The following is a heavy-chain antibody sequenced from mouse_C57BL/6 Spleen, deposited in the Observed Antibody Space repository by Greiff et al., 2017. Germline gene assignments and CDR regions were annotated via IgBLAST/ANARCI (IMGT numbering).Heavy chain of an antibody. V-gene: IGHV5-15*01. J-gene: IGHJ1*03. CDR1: GFTFSDYG. CDR3: AIHPLYYSSHGGYFDV. Sequence: EVHLVESGGGLVQPGGSLKLSCAASGFTFSDYGMAWVRQAPRKGPEWVAFISNLAYSIYYADTVTGRFTISRENAKNTLYLEMSSLRSEDTAMYYCAIHPLYYSSHGGYFDVWGTGTTVTVSS. CDR2: ISNLAYSI. D-gene: IGHD2-5*01.